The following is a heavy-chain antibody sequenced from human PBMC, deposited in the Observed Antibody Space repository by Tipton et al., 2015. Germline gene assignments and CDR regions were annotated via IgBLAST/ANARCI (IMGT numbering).Heavy chain of an antibody. CDR1: GYTFISYD. Sequence: QLVQSGAEVKKPGASVKVSCKASGYTFISYDINWVRQATGQGLEWMGWMKPNNGNTGYAQRFQGRVTMTRNTSISTAYMELSSLRSDDTAVYYCARSLYYYDSSGYLDYYYGMDVWGQGTTVTVSS. V-gene: IGHV1-8*01. J-gene: IGHJ6*02. CDR3: ARSLYYYDSSGYLDYYYGMDV. CDR2: MKPNNGNT. D-gene: IGHD3-22*01.